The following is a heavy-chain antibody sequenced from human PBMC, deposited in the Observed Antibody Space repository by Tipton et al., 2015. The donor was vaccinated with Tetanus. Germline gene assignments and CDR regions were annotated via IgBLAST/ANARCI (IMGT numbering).Heavy chain of an antibody. V-gene: IGHV4-39*01. CDR3: ARTWGVWVTSIDALDI. CDR2: IYYSGST. CDR1: GGSISTRNYF. J-gene: IGHJ3*02. D-gene: IGHD3-16*01. Sequence: LSLTCTVSGGSISTRNYFWGWIRQAPGKGLEWIGNIYYSGSTDYNPSLKSRVAISVDTSKNQFSLKLSSVTAADTAVYYCARTWGVWVTSIDALDIWGQGTKVAVSS.